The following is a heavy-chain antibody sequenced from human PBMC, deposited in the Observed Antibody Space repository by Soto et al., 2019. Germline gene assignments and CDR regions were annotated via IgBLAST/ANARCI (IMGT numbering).Heavy chain of an antibody. CDR3: ARGKHTTVSFDY. CDR1: GGSISSYY. CDR2: IYYSGST. J-gene: IGHJ4*02. D-gene: IGHD4-17*01. V-gene: IGHV4-59*01. Sequence: PSETLSLTCTVSGGSISSYYWSWIRQPPGKGLEWIGYIYYSGSTNYNPSLKSRVTISVDTSKNQFSLKLSSVTAADTAVYYCARGKHTTVSFDYWGQGTLVTVSS.